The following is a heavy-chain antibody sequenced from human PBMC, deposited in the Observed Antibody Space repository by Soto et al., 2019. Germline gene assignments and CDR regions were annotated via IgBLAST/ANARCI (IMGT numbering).Heavy chain of an antibody. CDR1: GGTFSTYT. J-gene: IGHJ5*02. Sequence: QVQLVQSGAEVKKPGSSVKVSCKASGGTFSTYTFSWVRQAPGQGLEWMGRIIPIFGTPYYAQNFQGRVTITADKSTSTVYMELSSLRSDDTAVYFCARGIECRGYCLDKPTWLAPWGQGTLVTVSS. CDR3: ARGIECRGYCLDKPTWLAP. D-gene: IGHD2-15*01. V-gene: IGHV1-69*06. CDR2: IIPIFGTP.